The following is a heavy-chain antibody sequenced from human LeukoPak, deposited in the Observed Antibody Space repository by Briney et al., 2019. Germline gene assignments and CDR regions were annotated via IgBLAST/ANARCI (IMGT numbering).Heavy chain of an antibody. Sequence: PGGSLRLSCATSGFTFSNAWMTWVRQAPGKGLEWVAVISYDGSNKYYADSVKGRFTISRDNSKNTLYLQMNSLRAEDTAVYYCARAAGYWGQGTLVTVSS. CDR1: GFTFSNAW. V-gene: IGHV3-30*03. CDR3: ARAAGY. J-gene: IGHJ4*02. CDR2: ISYDGSNK.